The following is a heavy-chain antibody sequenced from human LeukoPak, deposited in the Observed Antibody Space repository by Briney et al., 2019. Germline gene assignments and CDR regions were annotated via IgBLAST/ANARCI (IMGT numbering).Heavy chain of an antibody. J-gene: IGHJ4*02. CDR3: AREHYYDSSGRASNFDY. V-gene: IGHV4-39*02. CDR1: GGSISSSSYY. Sequence: PSETLSLTCTVSGGSISSSSYYWGWIRQPPGKGLEWIGSIYYSGSTYYNPSLKSRVTISVDTSKNQFSLKLSSVTAADTAVYYCAREHYYDSSGRASNFDYWGQGTLVTVFS. D-gene: IGHD3-22*01. CDR2: IYYSGST.